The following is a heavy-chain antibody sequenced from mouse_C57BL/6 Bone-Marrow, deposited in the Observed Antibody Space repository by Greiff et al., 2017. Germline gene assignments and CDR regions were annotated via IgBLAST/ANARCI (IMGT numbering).Heavy chain of an antibody. J-gene: IGHJ4*01. V-gene: IGHV1-78*01. CDR3: AKVLVTTAHYYAMDY. D-gene: IGHD2-5*01. CDR2: INPSDGST. CDR1: GYTFTDYT. Sequence: VQLQQSDAELVKPGASVKISCKASGYTFTDYTIHWMKQRPEQGLEWIGYINPSDGSTKYNEKFKGKATLTADKASSTAYMQLNSLTSEDSAVYFFAKVLVTTAHYYAMDYWGQGTSVTVSS.